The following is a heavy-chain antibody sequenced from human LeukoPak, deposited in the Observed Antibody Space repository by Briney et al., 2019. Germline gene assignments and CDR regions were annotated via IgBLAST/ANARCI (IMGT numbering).Heavy chain of an antibody. D-gene: IGHD3-22*01. CDR2: ISSSGSPV. CDR1: GFTFSDYY. Sequence: GGSLRLSCAASGFTFSDYYMSWIRQAPGKGLEWISYISSSGSPVSYADSVKGRFTISRDNAKNSLYLQMNSLRAEDTAMYYCARLRYYHDSSGYYHWGQGTLVTVSS. CDR3: ARLRYYHDSSGYYH. V-gene: IGHV3-11*01. J-gene: IGHJ5*02.